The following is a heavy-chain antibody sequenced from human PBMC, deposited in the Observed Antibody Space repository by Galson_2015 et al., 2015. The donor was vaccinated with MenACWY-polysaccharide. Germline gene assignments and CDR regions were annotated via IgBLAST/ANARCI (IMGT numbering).Heavy chain of an antibody. V-gene: IGHV3-33*01. CDR3: VRARGPSDWFET. CDR2: IRADGRNQ. CDR1: GFTFSTYD. Sequence: SVRVSCAASGFTFSTYDMHWVRQAPGKGLEWVAVIRADGRNQYYADSVQGRFTTSRDNSKNTLSLQLNSLRFEDTAVYYCVRARGPSDWFETWGHGTLVTVSS. J-gene: IGHJ5*01.